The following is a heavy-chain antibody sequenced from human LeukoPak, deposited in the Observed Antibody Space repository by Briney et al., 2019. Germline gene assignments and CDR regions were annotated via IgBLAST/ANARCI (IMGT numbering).Heavy chain of an antibody. CDR3: TRDLVGATSDF. J-gene: IGHJ4*02. D-gene: IGHD1-26*01. CDR1: GFIFTTYW. V-gene: IGHV3-74*01. Sequence: GGPLRLSCAASGFIFTTYWMHWVRQAPGKGLVWVARINTDGSSTYYADSVKGRFTISRDNAKNTLYLQMNSLRAEDTAVYYCTRDLVGATSDFWGQGTLVTVSS. CDR2: INTDGSST.